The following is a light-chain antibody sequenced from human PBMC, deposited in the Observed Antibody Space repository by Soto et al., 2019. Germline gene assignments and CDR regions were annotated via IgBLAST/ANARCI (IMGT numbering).Light chain of an antibody. CDR1: QSVAGKY. J-gene: IGKJ1*01. CDR2: GAS. Sequence: EIVLTQSPGTLSLSPGERATLSCRASQSVAGKYLAWYRQKPGQAPRLLIYGASTRATDIPDRFSGSGSGTDFTLTISRREHEDFAVYYCQQYGSSPQTFGQGPKVDIK. V-gene: IGKV3-20*01. CDR3: QQYGSSPQT.